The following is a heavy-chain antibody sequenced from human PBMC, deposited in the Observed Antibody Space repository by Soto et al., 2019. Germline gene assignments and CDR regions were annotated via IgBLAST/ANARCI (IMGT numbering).Heavy chain of an antibody. CDR1: GGSISSGGYY. V-gene: IGHV4-31*03. J-gene: IGHJ6*02. Sequence: SETLSLTCTVSGGSISSGGYYWSWIRQHPGKGLEWIGYIYYSGSTYYNPSLKSRVTISVDTSKNQFSLKLSSVTAADTAVYYCARYCSGGSCYSFDYGMDVWGQGTTVTV. CDR3: ARYCSGGSCYSFDYGMDV. D-gene: IGHD2-15*01. CDR2: IYYSGST.